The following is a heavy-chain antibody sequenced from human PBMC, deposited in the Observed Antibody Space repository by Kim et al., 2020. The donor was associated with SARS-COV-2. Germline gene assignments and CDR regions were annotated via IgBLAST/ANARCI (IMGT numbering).Heavy chain of an antibody. CDR1: GGSFSGYY. CDR2: INHSGST. CDR3: ARGPLWLVRYYYGMDV. Sequence: SETLSLTCAVYGGSFSGYYWSWIRQPPGKGLEWIGEINHSGSTNYNPSLKSRVTISVDTSKNQFSLKLSSVTAADTAVYYCARGPLWLVRYYYGMDVWGQGTTVTVSS. J-gene: IGHJ6*02. D-gene: IGHD6-19*01. V-gene: IGHV4-34*01.